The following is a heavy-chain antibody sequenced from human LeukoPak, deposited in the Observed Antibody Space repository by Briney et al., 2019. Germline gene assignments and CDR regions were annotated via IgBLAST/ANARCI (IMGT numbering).Heavy chain of an antibody. J-gene: IGHJ5*02. Sequence: SQTLSLTCTVSGGSISSGGYYWSWIRQHPGKGLEWIGYIYYSGSTYYNPSLKSRVTISVDTSKNQFSLKLSSVTAADTAVYYCASLGAAAGDRCFDPWGQGTLVTVSS. CDR1: GGSISSGGYY. CDR2: IYYSGST. CDR3: ASLGAAAGDRCFDP. V-gene: IGHV4-31*03. D-gene: IGHD6-13*01.